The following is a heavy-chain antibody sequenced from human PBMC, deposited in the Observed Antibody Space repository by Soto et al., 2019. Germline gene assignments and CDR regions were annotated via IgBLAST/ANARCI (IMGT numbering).Heavy chain of an antibody. J-gene: IGHJ4*02. CDR2: ISHLENT. D-gene: IGHD5-12*01. V-gene: IGHV4-30-2*06. CDR1: GASISYGGFS. Sequence: TLSLTCTVSGASISYGGFSWSWIRQSPGKGLEWIGYISHLENTYLHPPFKSRLTMSIDRTRNQFSLKLSSVTAADMAVYYCARGGGYDSFDYWGQGVLVTVSS. CDR3: ARGGGYDSFDY.